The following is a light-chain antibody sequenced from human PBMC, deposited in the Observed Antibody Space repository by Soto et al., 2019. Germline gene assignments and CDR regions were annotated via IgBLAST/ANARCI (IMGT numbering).Light chain of an antibody. CDR3: QSYDSSNHVV. J-gene: IGLJ2*01. Sequence: NFMLTQAHSVSESPGKTVTISCARSSGSIASNYVQWYQQRPGSAPTTVIYEDNQRPSGVPDRFSGSIDSSSNSASLTISRLKTEDEADYYCQSYDSSNHVVFGGGTKVTVL. CDR1: SGSIASNY. CDR2: EDN. V-gene: IGLV6-57*04.